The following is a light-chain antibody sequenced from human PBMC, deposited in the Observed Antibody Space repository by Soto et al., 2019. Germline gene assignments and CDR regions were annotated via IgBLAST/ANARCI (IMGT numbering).Light chain of an antibody. CDR1: QSVRSN. Sequence: EIVMTQSPATLSVSPGERATLSCRASQSVRSNLAWYQQKPGQAPRLLIYGASTRATGIPARFSGSGSGTDFTLTITRLEPEDSAVYFCQQYTGPPTTFGQGTRLEIK. V-gene: IGKV3-15*01. J-gene: IGKJ5*01. CDR2: GAS. CDR3: QQYTGPPTT.